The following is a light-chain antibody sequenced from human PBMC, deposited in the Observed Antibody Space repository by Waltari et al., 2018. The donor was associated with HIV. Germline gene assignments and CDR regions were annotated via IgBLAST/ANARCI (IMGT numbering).Light chain of an antibody. V-gene: IGLV1-40*01. CDR2: GNT. CDR3: QSYDNALSGSL. CDR1: TSNIGAGYD. J-gene: IGLJ2*01. Sequence: QSVLTQLPSVSGAPGQRVTISCTGTTSNIGAGYDVHWYQQLPGTAPKLLVFGNTNRPSGVPDRFSGSKSGTSASLAITGLQAGDEGDYYCQSYDNALSGSLFGGGTKVTVL.